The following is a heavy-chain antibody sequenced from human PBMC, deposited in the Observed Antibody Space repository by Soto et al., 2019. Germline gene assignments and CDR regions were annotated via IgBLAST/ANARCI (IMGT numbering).Heavy chain of an antibody. Sequence: QVQLQESGPGLVEPSETLSLTCGVSGGSISRYFWSWIRQPPGQELEWIGYVSKNGATNYSPSLKRRVTITVSADKNEIYLKLKAVTAADTDAYYYACVRSVSYFAFRSWGQGTLVTVSS. CDR3: ACVRSVSYFAFRS. CDR1: GGSISRYF. CDR2: VSKNGAT. J-gene: IGHJ5*02. V-gene: IGHV4-59*01. D-gene: IGHD1-26*01.